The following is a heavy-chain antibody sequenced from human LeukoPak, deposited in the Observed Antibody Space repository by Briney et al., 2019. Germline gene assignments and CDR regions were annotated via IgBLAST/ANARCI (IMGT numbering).Heavy chain of an antibody. CDR1: GGSISSGGYS. V-gene: IGHV4-30-2*01. CDR2: IYHSGST. D-gene: IGHD3-16*01. Sequence: SQTLSLTCAVSGGSISSGGYSWSWIRQPPGKGLEWIGYIYHSGSTYYNPSLKSRVTISVYRSKNQFSLKLSSVTAADTAVYYCARSRAGGAFDIWGQGTMVTVSS. CDR3: ARSRAGGAFDI. J-gene: IGHJ3*02.